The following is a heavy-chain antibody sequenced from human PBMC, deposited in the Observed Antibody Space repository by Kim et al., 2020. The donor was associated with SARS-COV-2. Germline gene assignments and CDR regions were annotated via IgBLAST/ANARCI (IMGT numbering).Heavy chain of an antibody. CDR3: ARLEGLLYGFFDY. Sequence: YNPSLKSRVTISVDTSKNQFSLKLSSVTAADTAVYYCARLEGLLYGFFDYWGQGTLVTVSS. J-gene: IGHJ4*02. V-gene: IGHV4-59*08. D-gene: IGHD3-3*01.